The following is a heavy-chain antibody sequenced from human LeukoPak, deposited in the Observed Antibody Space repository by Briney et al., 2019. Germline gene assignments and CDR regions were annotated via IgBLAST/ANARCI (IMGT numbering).Heavy chain of an antibody. Sequence: SETLSLTCAVYGGSSSGYYWSWIRQPPGKGLEWIGEINHGGSTNYNPSLKSRVTISVDTSKNQFSLKLSSVTAADTAVYYCARWSSNYYDSSGRRFDPWGQGTLVTVSS. J-gene: IGHJ5*02. D-gene: IGHD3-22*01. CDR3: ARWSSNYYDSSGRRFDP. CDR2: INHGGST. V-gene: IGHV4-34*01. CDR1: GGSSSGYY.